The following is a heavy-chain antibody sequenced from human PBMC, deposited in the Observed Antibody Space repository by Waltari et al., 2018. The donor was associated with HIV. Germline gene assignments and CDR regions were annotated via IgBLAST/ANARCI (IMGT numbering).Heavy chain of an antibody. CDR2: ISRGSAAI. D-gene: IGHD6-6*01. CDR1: AFTSLNLA. V-gene: IGHV3-48*04. CDR3: ARDSNTTARRSGMDL. Sequence: EVQLVESGGGLVHPGGSLRLSSPDYAFTSLNLAIPCVRQAPGKRLVWLSYISRGSAAIYQADSVKGRFTISRDNAKNSLYLQMDSLRGEDTAVYYCARDSNTTARRSGMDLWGQGTTVTVSS. J-gene: IGHJ6*02.